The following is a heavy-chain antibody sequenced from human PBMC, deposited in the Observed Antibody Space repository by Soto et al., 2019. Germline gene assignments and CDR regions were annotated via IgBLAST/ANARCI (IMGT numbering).Heavy chain of an antibody. Sequence: PGGSLRLSCAASGFTFSSYATSWVRQAPGKGLEWVSTISGSGGNAYYADSVKGRFTISRDNSKNTLHLQMNSLRADDTAVYYCAKDGASGSYPPYYYYGMDVWGQGTTVTVSS. CDR3: AKDGASGSYPPYYYYGMDV. D-gene: IGHD1-26*01. CDR1: GFTFSSYA. CDR2: ISGSGGNA. J-gene: IGHJ6*02. V-gene: IGHV3-23*01.